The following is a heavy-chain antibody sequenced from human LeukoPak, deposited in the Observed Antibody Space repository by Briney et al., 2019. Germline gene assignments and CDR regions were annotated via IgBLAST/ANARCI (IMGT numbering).Heavy chain of an antibody. CDR1: GYTFTSHG. D-gene: IGHD2-2*01. Sequence: ASAKVSCKASGYTFTSHGISWVRQAPGQGLEWMGWISAYNGNTKYAQKLQGRVTMTTDTSTSTAYVELRSLRSDDTAVYYCARDRIVVVPAAIVDYYMDVWGRGTTVTVSS. J-gene: IGHJ6*03. V-gene: IGHV1-18*01. CDR3: ARDRIVVVPAAIVDYYMDV. CDR2: ISAYNGNT.